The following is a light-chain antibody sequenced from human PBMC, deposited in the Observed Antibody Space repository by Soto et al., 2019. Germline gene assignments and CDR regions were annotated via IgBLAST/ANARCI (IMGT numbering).Light chain of an antibody. Sequence: DIQMTQSPSTLSASVGDRVTITCRASQSISSWLAWYQQKPGKAPKLLIYKASSLESGVPSRFSGSGSGTEFTLTISSLQPDDFATHYCQQYNSYFYTFGQGTKLEIK. J-gene: IGKJ2*01. CDR1: QSISSW. CDR3: QQYNSYFYT. V-gene: IGKV1-5*03. CDR2: KAS.